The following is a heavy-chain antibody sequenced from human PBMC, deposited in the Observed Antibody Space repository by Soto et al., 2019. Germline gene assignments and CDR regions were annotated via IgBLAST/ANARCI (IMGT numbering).Heavy chain of an antibody. CDR1: GFTFRNYG. CDR3: VRDLGTYPGSYFDY. Sequence: SLRLSCATSGFTFRNYGMFWVRQAPGKGLEWVALIWYDGSKRYYADSVRGRFTISRDDSKSTLYLQMNSLRVEDTAVYHCVRDLGTYPGSYFDYWSQGTPVTVSS. J-gene: IGHJ4*02. D-gene: IGHD2-15*01. V-gene: IGHV3-33*07. CDR2: IWYDGSKR.